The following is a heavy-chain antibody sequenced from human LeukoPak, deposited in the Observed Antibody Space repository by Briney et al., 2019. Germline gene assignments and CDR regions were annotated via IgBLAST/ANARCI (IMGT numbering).Heavy chain of an antibody. D-gene: IGHD3-10*01. J-gene: IGHJ5*02. V-gene: IGHV4-34*01. CDR1: GGSFSGYY. CDR2: INHSGST. CDR3: ARALYYYGSGSYKNWFDP. Sequence: SETLSLTCAVYGGSFSGYYWSWIRQPPGKGLEWIGEINHSGSTNYNPSLKSRVTISVDTSKNQFSLKLSSVTAAGTAVYYCARALYYYGSGSYKNWFDPWGQGTLVTVSS.